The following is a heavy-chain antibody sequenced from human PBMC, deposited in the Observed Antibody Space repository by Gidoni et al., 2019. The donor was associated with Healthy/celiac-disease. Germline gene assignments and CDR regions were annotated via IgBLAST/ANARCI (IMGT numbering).Heavy chain of an antibody. CDR3: APTPPPTKKHYYYYYMDV. Sequence: EVQLLESGGGVVQPGGSLRLSCAASGFTFSSYAMSWVRQAPGKGLEWVSAISGSGVSTYYADSVKGRFTISRDNSKNTLYLQMNSLRAEDTAVYYCAPTPPPTKKHYYYYYMDVWGKGTTVTVSS. D-gene: IGHD5-12*01. J-gene: IGHJ6*03. CDR1: GFTFSSYA. V-gene: IGHV3-23*01. CDR2: ISGSGVST.